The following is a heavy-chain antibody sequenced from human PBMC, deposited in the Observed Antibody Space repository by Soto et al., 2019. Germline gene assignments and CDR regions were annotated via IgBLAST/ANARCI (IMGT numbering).Heavy chain of an antibody. Sequence: QVQLQQWGAGLLKPSETLSLTCAVYGGSFSGYYWSWIRQPPGKGLEWIGEINHSGSTNYTPSLKSRVTISVYTSKNQFSLKLSSVTAADTAVYYCAGQNYCSSTSCHRDDYWGEGTLVTVSS. J-gene: IGHJ4*02. CDR2: INHSGST. V-gene: IGHV4-34*01. CDR3: AGQNYCSSTSCHRDDY. CDR1: GGSFSGYY. D-gene: IGHD2-2*01.